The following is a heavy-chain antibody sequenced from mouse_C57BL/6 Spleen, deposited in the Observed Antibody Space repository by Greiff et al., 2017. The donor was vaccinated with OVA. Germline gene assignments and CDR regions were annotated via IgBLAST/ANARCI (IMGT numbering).Heavy chain of an antibody. CDR1: GYAFSSYW. CDR2: IYPGDGDT. V-gene: IGHV1-80*01. Sequence: QVQLQQSGAELVKPGASVKISCKASGYAFSSYWMNWVKQRPGKGLEWIGQIYPGDGDTNYNGKFKGKATLTADKSSSTAYMQLSSLTSEDSAVYFCARGRTMADFDYWGQGTTLTVSS. D-gene: IGHD1-1*02. J-gene: IGHJ2*01. CDR3: ARGRTMADFDY.